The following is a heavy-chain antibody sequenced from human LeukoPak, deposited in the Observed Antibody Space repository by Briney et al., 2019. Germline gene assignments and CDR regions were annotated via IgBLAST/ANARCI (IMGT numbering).Heavy chain of an antibody. CDR2: INPNSGGT. V-gene: IGHV1-2*02. CDR1: GYTFTGYY. D-gene: IGHD4-23*01. Sequence: GASVKVSCKASGYTFTGYYMHWVRQAPGQGLEWMGWINPNSGGTNYAQKFQGRVTMTRDTSISTAYMELSRLRSDDTAVYYCARGGGVTPMERWFDPWGQGTLVTVSS. CDR3: ARGGGVTPMERWFDP. J-gene: IGHJ5*02.